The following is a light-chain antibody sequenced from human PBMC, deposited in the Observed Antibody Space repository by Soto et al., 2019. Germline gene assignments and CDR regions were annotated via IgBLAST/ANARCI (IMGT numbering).Light chain of an antibody. CDR1: SSNIGAGYD. V-gene: IGLV1-40*01. Sequence: QSVLTQPPSVSGAPGQRVTISCTGSSSNIGAGYDVHWYHQLPGTAPKLLIYGNSNRPSGVPDRFSGSKSGTSASLAITGLQAEDEADYYCQSYDISLSVVFGGRTKLTVL. J-gene: IGLJ2*01. CDR2: GNS. CDR3: QSYDISLSVV.